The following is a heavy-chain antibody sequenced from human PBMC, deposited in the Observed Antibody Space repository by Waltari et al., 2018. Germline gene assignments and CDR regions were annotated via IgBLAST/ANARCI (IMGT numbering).Heavy chain of an antibody. CDR3: ASLNYYDSSGYDP. D-gene: IGHD3-22*01. Sequence: QVQLVQSGAEVKKPEASVKVSCKASEYTFTSYDLNWVRQAPGQGLEWMGWMNPNSGNTGYEQKFQGRVTMTRNTSISTAYMELSSLRSEDTAVYYCASLNYYDSSGYDPWGQGTLVTVSS. J-gene: IGHJ5*02. V-gene: IGHV1-8*01. CDR1: EYTFTSYD. CDR2: MNPNSGNT.